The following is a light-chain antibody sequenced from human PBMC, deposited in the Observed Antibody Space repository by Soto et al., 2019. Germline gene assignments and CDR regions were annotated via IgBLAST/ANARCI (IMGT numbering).Light chain of an antibody. CDR3: AAWDDSLSGVL. CDR2: SNY. CDR1: SSNIGSNY. Sequence: QSVLTQPPSASGTPGQRVTISCSGSSSNIGSNYVYWYHQLPGTAPKLLIYSNYHRPSGVPDRFSGSKSGTSASLTISGLRSEDEADYYCAAWDDSLSGVLFGGGTKLTVL. V-gene: IGLV1-47*02. J-gene: IGLJ2*01.